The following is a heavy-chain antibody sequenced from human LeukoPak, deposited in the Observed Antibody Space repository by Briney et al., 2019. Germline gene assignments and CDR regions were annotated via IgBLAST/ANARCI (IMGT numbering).Heavy chain of an antibody. J-gene: IGHJ4*02. D-gene: IGHD6-13*01. CDR1: GGSISTYY. Sequence: SETLSLTCTVSGGSISTYYWSWIRQPAGQGLEWIGRFYTSGSTNYNPSLKSRVTMSVDTSKNQFSLKLSSVTAADTAVYYCARRELIAAAGSYYFDSWGQGTLVTVSS. V-gene: IGHV4-4*07. CDR2: FYTSGST. CDR3: ARRELIAAAGSYYFDS.